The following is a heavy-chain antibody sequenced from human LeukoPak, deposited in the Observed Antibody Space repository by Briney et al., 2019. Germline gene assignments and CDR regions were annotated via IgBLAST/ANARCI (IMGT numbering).Heavy chain of an antibody. D-gene: IGHD6-6*01. CDR1: GYTFTGYY. Sequence: ASVKVSCKASGYTFTGYYMHWVRQAPGQGLEWMGWINPNSGGTNYAQKFQGRVTMTRDTSISTAYMELSSLRSEDTAVYYCATGGGSSSSKDYYYMDVWGKGTTVTVSS. J-gene: IGHJ6*03. V-gene: IGHV1-2*02. CDR2: INPNSGGT. CDR3: ATGGGSSSSKDYYYMDV.